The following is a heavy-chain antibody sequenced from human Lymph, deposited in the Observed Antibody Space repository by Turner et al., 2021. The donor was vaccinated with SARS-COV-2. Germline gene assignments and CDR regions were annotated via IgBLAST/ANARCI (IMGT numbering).Heavy chain of an antibody. J-gene: IGHJ6*02. V-gene: IGHV3-23*01. Sequence: EVQLLESGGGLVQPGGSLRLSCAASGFTFNNYAMSWVRQAPGKGLEWVSTISGSGGSTYYADSVKGRFTISRDNSKNTLYLQMKSLGAEDTAVYYCANLYPTVSWEFPYAMDVWGQGTTVTVSS. CDR2: ISGSGGST. CDR3: ANLYPTVSWEFPYAMDV. D-gene: IGHD3-16*01. CDR1: GFTFNNYA.